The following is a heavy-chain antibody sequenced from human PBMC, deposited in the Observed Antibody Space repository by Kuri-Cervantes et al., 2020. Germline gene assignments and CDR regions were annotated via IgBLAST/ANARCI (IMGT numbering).Heavy chain of an antibody. J-gene: IGHJ6*02. CDR3: ARDWELPPGYGMDV. D-gene: IGHD1-26*01. CDR2: ISYDGSNK. Sequence: LSLTCAASGFTFSSYAMHWVRQAPGKGLEWVAVISYDGSNKYYADSVKGRFTISRDNSKNTLYLQMNSLRAEDTAVYYCARDWELPPGYGMDVWGQGTTVTVSS. CDR1: GFTFSSYA. V-gene: IGHV3-30-3*01.